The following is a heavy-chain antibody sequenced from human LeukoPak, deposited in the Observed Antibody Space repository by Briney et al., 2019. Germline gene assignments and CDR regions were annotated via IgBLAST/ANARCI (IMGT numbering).Heavy chain of an antibody. V-gene: IGHV1-24*01. D-gene: IGHD2/OR15-2a*01. CDR3: ATNTVPTWYYGMDV. J-gene: IGHJ6*02. CDR1: GYTLTELS. CDR2: FDPEDGET. Sequence: ASVKVSCKVSGYTLTELSMHWVRQAPGKGLEWMGGFDPEDGETIYAQKFQGRVTMTEGTSTDTAYMELSSLRSEDTAVYYCATNTVPTWYYGMDVWGQGTTVTVSS.